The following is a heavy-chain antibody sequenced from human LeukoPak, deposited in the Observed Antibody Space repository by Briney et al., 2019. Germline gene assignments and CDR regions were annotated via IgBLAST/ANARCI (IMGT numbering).Heavy chain of an antibody. CDR1: GGSISSYY. J-gene: IGHJ4*02. CDR3: ARVVPEYYFDY. CDR2: IYYSGST. D-gene: IGHD3-10*01. V-gene: IGHV4-59*01. Sequence: KSSETLSLTCTVSGGSISSYYWSWIRQPPGKGLEWIGYIYYSGSTNYNPSLKSRVTISVDTSKNQFSLKLSSVTAADTAVYYCARVVPEYYFDYWGQGTLVTVSS.